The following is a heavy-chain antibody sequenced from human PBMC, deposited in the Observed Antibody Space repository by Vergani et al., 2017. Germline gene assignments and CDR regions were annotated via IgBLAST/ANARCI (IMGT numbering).Heavy chain of an antibody. J-gene: IGHJ4*02. Sequence: EVQLLESGGGLVQPGGSLRLTCAASEFTFSNYAMNWVRQAAGKGLEWVSGISGSGVSAYYTDSVKSRFTISRDNSKNILFLQMNNLRTEDTAIYYCAKQYFVSGNYLFEYWGQGTLVTVSS. CDR2: ISGSGVSA. CDR1: EFTFSNYA. V-gene: IGHV3-23*01. D-gene: IGHD3-10*01. CDR3: AKQYFVSGNYLFEY.